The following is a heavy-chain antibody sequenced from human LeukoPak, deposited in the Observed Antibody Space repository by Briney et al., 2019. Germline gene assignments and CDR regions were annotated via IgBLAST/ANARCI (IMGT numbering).Heavy chain of an antibody. CDR2: ISPSSGIT. J-gene: IGHJ4*02. Sequence: ASVKVSCKASGYTFTTYYMHWVRQAPGRGLEWMGIISPSSGITGYAQKFQDRVTMARDASTSTVYMELSSLRFEDTAVYYCARGYYYDSSAGPSEYWGQGTLVTVS. D-gene: IGHD3-22*01. V-gene: IGHV1-46*01. CDR1: GYTFTTYY. CDR3: ARGYYYDSSAGPSEY.